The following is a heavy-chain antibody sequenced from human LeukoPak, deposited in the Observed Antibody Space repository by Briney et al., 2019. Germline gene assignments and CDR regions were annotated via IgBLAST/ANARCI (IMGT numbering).Heavy chain of an antibody. CDR2: IYYSGST. D-gene: IGHD3-22*01. CDR3: ARIHYYDSSGYQVDAFGI. CDR1: GGSISSYY. J-gene: IGHJ3*02. Sequence: PSETLSLTCTVSGGSISSYYWSWIRQPPGKGLEWIGYIYYSGSTNYNPSLKSRVTISVDTSKNQFSLKLSSVTAADTAVYYCARIHYYDSSGYQVDAFGIWGQGTMVTVSS. V-gene: IGHV4-59*01.